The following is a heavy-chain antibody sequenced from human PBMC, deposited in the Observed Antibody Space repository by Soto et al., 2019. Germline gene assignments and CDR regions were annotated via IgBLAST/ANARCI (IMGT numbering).Heavy chain of an antibody. J-gene: IGHJ4*02. CDR2: ISGSGGST. Sequence: PGGSLRLSCAASGFTFSSYAMSWVRQAPGKGLEWVSAISGSGGSTYYADSVKGRSTISRDNSKNTLYLQMNSLRAEDTAVYYCAKGYSSGWDTDYWGQGTLVTVSS. D-gene: IGHD6-19*01. CDR3: AKGYSSGWDTDY. V-gene: IGHV3-23*01. CDR1: GFTFSSYA.